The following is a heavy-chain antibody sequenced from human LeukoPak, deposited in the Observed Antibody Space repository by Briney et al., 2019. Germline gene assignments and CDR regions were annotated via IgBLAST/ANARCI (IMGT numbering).Heavy chain of an antibody. V-gene: IGHV4-59*08. D-gene: IGHD3-3*01. Sequence: PSETLSLTCTVSGASISSYYWSWIRQPPGKGLEWIGYIYYSGSTYYNPSLKSRVTISVDTSKNQFSLKLSSVTAADTAVYYCARDPYYDFWSGSTYYGMDVWGQGTTVTVSS. J-gene: IGHJ6*02. CDR1: GASISSYY. CDR2: IYYSGST. CDR3: ARDPYYDFWSGSTYYGMDV.